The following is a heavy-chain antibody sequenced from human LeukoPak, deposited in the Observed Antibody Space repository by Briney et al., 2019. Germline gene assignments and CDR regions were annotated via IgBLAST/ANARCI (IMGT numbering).Heavy chain of an antibody. D-gene: IGHD1-26*01. V-gene: IGHV3-30*03. Sequence: GGSLRLSCAASGFTFSSYGMHWVRQAPGKGLEWVAVISYDGSNKYYADSVKGRFTISRDNSKNTLYLQMNSLRAEDTAVYYCARGDFDSGSYNDAFDIWGQGTMVTVS. J-gene: IGHJ3*02. CDR1: GFTFSSYG. CDR3: ARGDFDSGSYNDAFDI. CDR2: ISYDGSNK.